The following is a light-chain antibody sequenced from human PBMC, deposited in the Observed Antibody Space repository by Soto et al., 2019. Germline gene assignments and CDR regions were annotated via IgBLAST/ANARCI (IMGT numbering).Light chain of an antibody. V-gene: IGKV3-15*01. Sequence: IVLTQSPATLSVSPGERATLSCRASQSVSNNLAWYQQKGGQAPRLLMHGASTRATGIPARFSGSESGTEFTLTISSLQSEDFAFYYCHHYSNWPVTFGQGTKLEIK. CDR3: HHYSNWPVT. CDR1: QSVSNN. J-gene: IGKJ2*01. CDR2: GAS.